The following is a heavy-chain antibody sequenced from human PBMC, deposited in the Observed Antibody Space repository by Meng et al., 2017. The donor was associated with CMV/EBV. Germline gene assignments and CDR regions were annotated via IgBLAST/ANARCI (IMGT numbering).Heavy chain of an antibody. V-gene: IGHV4-61*02. CDR2: IYTSGST. D-gene: IGHD3-10*01. Sequence: QVQLQASGPGLVKPSQTLSLTFTVAGGSISSGSYYWSWIRQPAGKGLEWIGRIYTSGSTNYNPSLKSRVTISVDTSKNQFSLKLSSVTAADTAVYYCARGLITMVRGVPFDYWGQGTLVTVSS. CDR1: GGSISSGSYY. CDR3: ARGLITMVRGVPFDY. J-gene: IGHJ4*02.